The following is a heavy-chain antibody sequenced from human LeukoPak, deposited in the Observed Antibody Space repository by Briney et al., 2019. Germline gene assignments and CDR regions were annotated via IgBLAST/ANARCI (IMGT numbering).Heavy chain of an antibody. D-gene: IGHD2-21*01. CDR1: GFTLSSYE. Sequence: GGSLRLSCAASGFTLSSYEMNWVRQAPGKGPEWVSYISSSGSTIYYADSVRGRFTISRDNSKNTLYLQMNSLRAEDAAVYFCAKAPVTSCRGAYCYPFDSWGQGTLVTVSS. CDR3: AKAPVTSCRGAYCYPFDS. V-gene: IGHV3-48*03. J-gene: IGHJ4*02. CDR2: ISSSGSTI.